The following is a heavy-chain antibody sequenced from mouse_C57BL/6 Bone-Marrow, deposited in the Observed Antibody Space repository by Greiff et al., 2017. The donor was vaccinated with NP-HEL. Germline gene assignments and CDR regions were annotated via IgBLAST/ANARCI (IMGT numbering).Heavy chain of an antibody. J-gene: IGHJ2*01. CDR2: IDPSDSYT. Sequence: QVQLQQPGAELVMPGASVKLSCKASGYTFTSYWMHWVKQRPGQGLEWIGEIDPSDSYTNYNQKFKGKSTLTVDKSSSTAYMQLSRLTSEDSAVYYCARGEWSFDYWGQGTTLTVSS. CDR3: ARGEWSFDY. D-gene: IGHD1-3*01. CDR1: GYTFTSYW. V-gene: IGHV1-69*01.